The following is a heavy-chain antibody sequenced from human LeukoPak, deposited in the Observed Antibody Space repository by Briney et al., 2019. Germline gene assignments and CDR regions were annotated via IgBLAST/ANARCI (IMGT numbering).Heavy chain of an antibody. CDR1: PDSTTSNF. V-gene: IGHV4-4*02. Sequence: SETLSLTCTVSPDSTTSNFWSWVRQPPAKGLEWIGEIHRSGSTNYNPSLQSRVTISIDRSKNQIALELSSVTAADTAVYYCAREIVGGFNPGAYWGQGTLVTVSS. J-gene: IGHJ4*02. CDR3: AREIVGGFNPGAY. D-gene: IGHD1-14*01. CDR2: IHRSGST.